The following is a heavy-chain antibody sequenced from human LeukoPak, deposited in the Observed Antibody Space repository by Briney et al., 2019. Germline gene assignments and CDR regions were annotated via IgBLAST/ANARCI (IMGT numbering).Heavy chain of an antibody. CDR1: GYTFTGYY. J-gene: IGHJ4*02. D-gene: IGHD3-3*01. V-gene: IGHV1-2*02. CDR2: INPNSGGT. Sequence: GASVKVSCKASGYTFTGYYMHWVRQAPGQGLEWMGWINPNSGGTNYAQKFQGRVTMTRDMSISTAYMELSRLRSDDTAVYYCARVPPPPNYDFWSGSLLYYFDYWGQGTLVTVSS. CDR3: ARVPPPPNYDFWSGSLLYYFDY.